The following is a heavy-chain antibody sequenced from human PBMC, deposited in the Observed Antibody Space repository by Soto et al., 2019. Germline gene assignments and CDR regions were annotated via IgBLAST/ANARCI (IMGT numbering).Heavy chain of an antibody. CDR1: GGSISSGGYS. D-gene: IGHD3-10*01. J-gene: IGHJ5*02. CDR2: IYHSGST. CDR3: GRGVLLWFGAGGWFDP. Sequence: QLQLQESGSGLVKPSQTLSLTCAVSGGSISSGGYSWSWIRQPPGKGLEWIGYIYHSGSTYYNPSLKSRGAISVDRSKNQSSLKLSSVTAADTAVYYCGRGVLLWFGAGGWFDPWGQGTLVTVSS. V-gene: IGHV4-30-2*01.